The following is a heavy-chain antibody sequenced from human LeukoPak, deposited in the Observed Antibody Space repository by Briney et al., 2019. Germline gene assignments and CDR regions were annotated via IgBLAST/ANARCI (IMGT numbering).Heavy chain of an antibody. D-gene: IGHD2-21*02. CDR2: IHRSGST. J-gene: IGHJ2*01. Sequence: PETLSLTCAVYGGSFSGYYWNWIRQPPGKGLEWIGEIHRSGSTNYNPSLKSRVSISVDTSKSQFSLKLSSVTAADTAVYYCARFLAYCGSDCSNWYFDLWGRGTLVTVSS. V-gene: IGHV4-34*01. CDR1: GGSFSGYY. CDR3: ARFLAYCGSDCSNWYFDL.